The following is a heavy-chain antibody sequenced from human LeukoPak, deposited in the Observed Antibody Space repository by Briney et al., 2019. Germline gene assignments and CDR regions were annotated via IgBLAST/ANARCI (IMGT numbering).Heavy chain of an antibody. D-gene: IGHD3-9*01. CDR2: ISSSGSNI. J-gene: IGHJ4*02. Sequence: GXXLRLSCAASGFTFSDYYMCWIRQAPGKGLEWVSYISSSGSNIYYAESVKGRFTVSRDNAKNSLYLQMNSLRAEDTAVYYCASAADYDILTGYLVWGQGTLVTASS. CDR3: ASAADYDILTGYLV. V-gene: IGHV3-11*04. CDR1: GFTFSDYY.